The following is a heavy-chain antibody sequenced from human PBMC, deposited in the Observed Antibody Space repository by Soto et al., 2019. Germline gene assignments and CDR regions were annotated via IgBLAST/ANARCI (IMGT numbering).Heavy chain of an antibody. CDR1: GGTFSSYA. Sequence: SVKVSCKASGGTFSSYAISWVRQAPGQGLEWMGGIIPIFGTANYAQKFQGRVTITADESTSTAYMELSSLRSEDTAVYYCARDHLRHGYFDYWGQGTLVTVSS. J-gene: IGHJ4*02. V-gene: IGHV1-69*13. CDR3: ARDHLRHGYFDY. CDR2: IIPIFGTA.